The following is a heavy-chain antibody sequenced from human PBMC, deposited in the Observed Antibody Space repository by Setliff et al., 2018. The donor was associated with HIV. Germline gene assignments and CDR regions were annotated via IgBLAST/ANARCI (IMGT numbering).Heavy chain of an antibody. V-gene: IGHV4-38-2*01. Sequence: SETLSLTCDVSGFSISSRYYWGWVRQPPGNGLEWIGSIYYSGSTYYNPSLNSRVTISVDASKNQFSLKLSSVTAADTAVYYCARVVGLGGCSSTSCHYYYYYGMDVWGQGTTVTVSS. D-gene: IGHD2-2*01. J-gene: IGHJ6*02. CDR2: IYYSGST. CDR3: ARVVGLGGCSSTSCHYYYYYGMDV. CDR1: GFSISSRYY.